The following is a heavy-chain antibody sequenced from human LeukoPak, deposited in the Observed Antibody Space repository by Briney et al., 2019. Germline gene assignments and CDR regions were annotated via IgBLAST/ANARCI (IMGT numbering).Heavy chain of an antibody. V-gene: IGHV3-30*04. D-gene: IGHD3-16*01. J-gene: IGHJ4*02. CDR3: ARGGRWFDY. CDR1: GFTFSSYA. Sequence: GRSLRLSCAASGFTFSSYAMHWVRQAPGKGLEWVAVISYDGSNKYYADSVKGRFTISRDNSKNTLYLQMNSLRAEDTAVYYCARGGRWFDYRGQGTLVTVSS. CDR2: ISYDGSNK.